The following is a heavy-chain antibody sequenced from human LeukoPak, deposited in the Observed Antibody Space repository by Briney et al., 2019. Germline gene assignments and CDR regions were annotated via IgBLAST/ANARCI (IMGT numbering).Heavy chain of an antibody. CDR3: AREPPYSSGRGEDAFDI. Sequence: GGSLRLSSAASGFTFSDYYMSWIRQAPGKGLEWVSYISSSGSTIYYADSVKGRFTISRDNAKNSLYLQMNSLRAEDTAVYYCAREPPYSSGRGEDAFDIWGQGTMVTVSS. V-gene: IGHV3-11*01. J-gene: IGHJ3*02. CDR1: GFTFSDYY. CDR2: ISSSGSTI. D-gene: IGHD6-19*01.